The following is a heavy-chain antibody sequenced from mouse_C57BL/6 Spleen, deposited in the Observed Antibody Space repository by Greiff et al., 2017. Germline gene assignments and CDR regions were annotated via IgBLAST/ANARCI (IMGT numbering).Heavy chain of an antibody. J-gene: IGHJ3*01. Sequence: DVQLQESGPGLVKPSQSLSLTCSVSGYSITSCYYWNWIRQFPGNQLEWMGFISYDGGNNYNPSLKNRITITRDTSKNQFFLKLNSVTTEDTATDYCARGEYYGSSPLAYWGQGNLVTVSA. V-gene: IGHV3-6*01. CDR1: GYSITSCYY. CDR3: ARGEYYGSSPLAY. D-gene: IGHD1-1*01. CDR2: ISYDGGN.